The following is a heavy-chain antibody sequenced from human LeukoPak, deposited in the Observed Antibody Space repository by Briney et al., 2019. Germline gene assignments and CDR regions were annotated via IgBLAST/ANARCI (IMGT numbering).Heavy chain of an antibody. Sequence: PSETLSLTCSVSGDSINNYYCTWIRQPPGKGLEWIGYIYYSGSTKYHPSLKSRVTISVDTSKTQFSLKLSSVTAADTAVYYCARRDYGDYDAFDIWGQGTMVTVSS. CDR1: GDSINNYY. CDR2: IYYSGST. V-gene: IGHV4-59*01. CDR3: ARRDYGDYDAFDI. J-gene: IGHJ3*02. D-gene: IGHD4-17*01.